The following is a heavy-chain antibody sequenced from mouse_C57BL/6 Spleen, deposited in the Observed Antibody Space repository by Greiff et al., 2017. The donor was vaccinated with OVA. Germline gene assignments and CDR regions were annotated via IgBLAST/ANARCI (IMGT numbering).Heavy chain of an antibody. CDR3: ARGRLTLDY. CDR2: IYPRAGST. D-gene: IGHD3-2*02. CDR1: GYTFTSYD. J-gene: IGHJ2*01. Sequence: VQRVESGPELVKPGASVKLSCKASGYTFTSYDINWVKQRPGQGLEWIGWIYPRAGSTKYNEKFKGKATLTVDTSSSTAYMELHSLTAEDSAVYFCARGRLTLDYWGQGTTLTVSS. V-gene: IGHV1-85*01.